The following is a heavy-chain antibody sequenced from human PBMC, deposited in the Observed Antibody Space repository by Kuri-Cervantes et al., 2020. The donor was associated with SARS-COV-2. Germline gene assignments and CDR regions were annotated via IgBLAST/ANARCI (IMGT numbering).Heavy chain of an antibody. V-gene: IGHV3-23*01. J-gene: IGHJ3*02. CDR2: ISGSGGST. Sequence: GGSLRLSCAASGFTFSSYRMHWVRQAPGKGLEWVSAISGSGGSTYYADSVKGRFTISRDNSKNTLYLQMNSLRAEDTAVYYCANGGSGYYLHDAFDIWGQGTMVTVSS. CDR1: GFTFSSYR. D-gene: IGHD3-22*01. CDR3: ANGGSGYYLHDAFDI.